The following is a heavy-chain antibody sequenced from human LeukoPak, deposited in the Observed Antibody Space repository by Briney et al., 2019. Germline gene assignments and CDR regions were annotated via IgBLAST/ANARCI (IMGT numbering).Heavy chain of an antibody. CDR3: ARVLHRRNYDSSVYYGY. CDR1: GFTFSSYG. CDR2: ISYDGSNE. V-gene: IGHV3-30*03. Sequence: SGGSLRLSCAASGFTFSSYGIHWVRQAPGKGLEWVALISYDGSNEYYADSVKGRFTISRDNSKNTLYMQMNSLRAEDTAVYYCARVLHRRNYDSSVYYGYWGQGTLVTVSS. D-gene: IGHD3-22*01. J-gene: IGHJ4*02.